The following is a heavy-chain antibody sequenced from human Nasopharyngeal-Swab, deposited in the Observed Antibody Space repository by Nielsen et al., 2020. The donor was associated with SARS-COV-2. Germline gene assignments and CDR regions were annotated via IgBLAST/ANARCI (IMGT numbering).Heavy chain of an antibody. V-gene: IGHV4-31*03. Sequence: LRLSCTVSGGSISSGGYYWSWIRQHPGKGLEWIGHIYYSGSTYYNPSPKSRLTISVDTSKNQFSLKLSSVTAADTAVYYCASRRITISPWFDPWGQGTLVTVSS. CDR1: GGSISSGGYY. CDR2: IYYSGST. D-gene: IGHD3-3*01. J-gene: IGHJ5*02. CDR3: ASRRITISPWFDP.